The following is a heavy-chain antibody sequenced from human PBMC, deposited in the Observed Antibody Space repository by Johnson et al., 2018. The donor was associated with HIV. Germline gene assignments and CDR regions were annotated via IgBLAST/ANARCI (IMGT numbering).Heavy chain of an antibody. CDR2: IKQDGSEK. CDR3: ARCGSGHNSSGYYCDAFDI. D-gene: IGHD3-22*01. Sequence: VQLVESGGGLVQPGGSLRLSCGVSGFTFSRYWMSWVRQAPGKGLEWVANIKQDGSEKNYVDSVKGRFTLSRDNAKNSLYLQMNSLRAEDTAVYYCARCGSGHNSSGYYCDAFDIWGQGTMVTVSS. V-gene: IGHV3-7*01. CDR1: GFTFSRYW. J-gene: IGHJ3*02.